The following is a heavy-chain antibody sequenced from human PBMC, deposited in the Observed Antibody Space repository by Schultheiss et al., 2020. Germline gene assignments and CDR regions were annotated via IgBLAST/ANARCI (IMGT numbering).Heavy chain of an antibody. CDR1: GGSISSGGYY. D-gene: IGHD3-22*01. V-gene: IGHV4-61*08. CDR3: ARVKSITMIVVGSDAFDI. Sequence: SETLSLTCTVSGGSISSGGYYWSWIRQHPGKGLEWIGYIYYSGSTNYNPSLKSRVTISVDTSKNQFSLKLSSVTAADTAVYYCARVKSITMIVVGSDAFDIWGQGTMVTVSS. CDR2: IYYSGST. J-gene: IGHJ3*02.